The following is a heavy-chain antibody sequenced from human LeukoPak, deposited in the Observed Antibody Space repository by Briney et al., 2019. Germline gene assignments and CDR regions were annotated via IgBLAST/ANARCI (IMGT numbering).Heavy chain of an antibody. CDR3: ARAPAVAGTSYYFDY. J-gene: IGHJ4*02. D-gene: IGHD6-19*01. CDR2: IYHSRST. CDR1: GGSNSSSNW. Sequence: SETLSLTCAVSGGSNSSSNWWSWVRQPPGKGLEWIGEIYHSRSTNYNPSLKSRVTISVDKSKNQFSLKLSSVTAADTAVYYSARAPAVAGTSYYFDYWGQGTLVTVSS. V-gene: IGHV4-4*02.